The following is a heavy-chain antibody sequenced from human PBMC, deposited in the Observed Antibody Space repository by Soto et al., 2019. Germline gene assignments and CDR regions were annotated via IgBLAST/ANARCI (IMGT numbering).Heavy chain of an antibody. CDR1: GYSFTAYW. V-gene: IGHV5-10-1*01. CDR2: IDPSDSYV. Sequence: GESLKISCHASGYSFTAYWITWVGQMPGKGLEWMATIDPSDSYVDYSPSFRGHVTFSVDRSITTVYLQWNSLKASDSAMYFCTRRASSSFYHFDFWGQGALVTVSS. D-gene: IGHD2-2*01. CDR3: TRRASSSFYHFDF. J-gene: IGHJ4*02.